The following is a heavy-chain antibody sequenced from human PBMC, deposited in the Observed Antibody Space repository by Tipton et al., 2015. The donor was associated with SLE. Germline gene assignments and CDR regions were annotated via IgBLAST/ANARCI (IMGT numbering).Heavy chain of an antibody. CDR3: ARGEDIVVAVDAFDI. Sequence: TLSLTCTVSGGSISSIIYYWGWIRQPPGKGLEWIGSMYYSGSTYYNPSLKSRVTISVDTSKNQLSLKLSSVTAADTAVYYCARGEDIVVAVDAFDIWGQGTMVTVSS. J-gene: IGHJ3*02. CDR2: MYYSGST. CDR1: GGSISSIIYY. D-gene: IGHD2-15*01. V-gene: IGHV4-39*07.